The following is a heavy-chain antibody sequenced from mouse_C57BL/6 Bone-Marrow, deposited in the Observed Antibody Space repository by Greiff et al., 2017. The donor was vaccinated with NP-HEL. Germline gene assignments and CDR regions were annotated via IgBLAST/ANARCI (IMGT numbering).Heavy chain of an antibody. V-gene: IGHV1-82*01. CDR3: ARCPNYYGSSYYFDY. CDR2: IYPGDGDT. Sequence: QVQLKQSGPELVKPGASVKISCKASGYAFSSSWMNWVKQRPGKGLEWIGRIYPGDGDTNYNGKFKGKATLTADKSSSTAYMQLSSLTSEDSAVYFCARCPNYYGSSYYFDYWGQGTTLTVSS. J-gene: IGHJ2*01. D-gene: IGHD1-1*01. CDR1: GYAFSSSW.